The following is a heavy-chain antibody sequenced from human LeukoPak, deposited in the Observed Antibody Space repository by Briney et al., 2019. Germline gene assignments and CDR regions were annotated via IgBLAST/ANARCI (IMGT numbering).Heavy chain of an antibody. Sequence: GGSLRLSCAASGFTFSSYEMNWVRQAPGKGLEWVSYISSSGSTIYYADSVKGRFTISRDNAKNSLYLQMNSLRAEDTAVYYCAKNPDPPDYYDSSGYFLFDYWGQGTLVTVSS. CDR2: ISSSGSTI. D-gene: IGHD3-22*01. CDR1: GFTFSSYE. CDR3: AKNPDPPDYYDSSGYFLFDY. J-gene: IGHJ4*02. V-gene: IGHV3-48*03.